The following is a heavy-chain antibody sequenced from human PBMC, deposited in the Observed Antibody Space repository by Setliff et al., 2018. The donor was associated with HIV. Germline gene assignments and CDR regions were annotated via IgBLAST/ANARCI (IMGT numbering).Heavy chain of an antibody. CDR1: GGSISNYY. J-gene: IGHJ4*02. CDR2: IHSSGST. V-gene: IGHV4-4*09. CDR3: ARLRQWLAFFDS. Sequence: PSETLSLTCTVSGGSISNYYWSWIRQPPGKGLEWIGYIHSSGSTNCNPSLKSRVTISIDASINQFSLKLTSVPAADTAVYYCARLRQWLAFFDSWGQGTLVTVSS. D-gene: IGHD6-19*01.